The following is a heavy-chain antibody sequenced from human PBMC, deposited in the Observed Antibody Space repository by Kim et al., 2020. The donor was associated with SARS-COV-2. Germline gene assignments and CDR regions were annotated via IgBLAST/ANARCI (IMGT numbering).Heavy chain of an antibody. D-gene: IGHD3-10*01. CDR2: VANDERSK. CDR3: AKEVAVDTMVRGLAP. Sequence: GGSLRLSCAASGFSFRTYGMQWFRQAPGKGLEWVAVVANDERSKYYADSVKGRFSIFRDNSKNTLYLQMNSLRVEDTAVYYCAKEVAVDTMVRGLAPWGQGTLVTVSS. V-gene: IGHV3-30*18. J-gene: IGHJ5*02. CDR1: GFSFRTYG.